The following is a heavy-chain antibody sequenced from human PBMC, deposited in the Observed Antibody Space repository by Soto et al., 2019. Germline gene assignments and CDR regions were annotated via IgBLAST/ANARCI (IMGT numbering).Heavy chain of an antibody. V-gene: IGHV4-30-4*01. Sequence: SETLSLTCTVSGGSISGGDYYWSWTRQPPGKGLEWIGYIDDSGSTFYNPSLKSRVTISIDTSKNHFSLDLSSVTAADTAVYYCARRTGDYGPYGMDVWGQGTTVTVSS. CDR2: IDDSGST. D-gene: IGHD3-9*01. J-gene: IGHJ6*02. CDR3: ARRTGDYGPYGMDV. CDR1: GGSISGGDYY.